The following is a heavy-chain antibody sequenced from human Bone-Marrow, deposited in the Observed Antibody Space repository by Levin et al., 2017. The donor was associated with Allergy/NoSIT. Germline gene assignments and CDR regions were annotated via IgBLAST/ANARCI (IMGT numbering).Heavy chain of an antibody. D-gene: IGHD3-9*01. CDR1: ASTFNDYA. CDR2: ISGSGVGT. Sequence: QSGGSLRLSCAASASTFNDYAMSWVRQPPGKGLEWVSSISGSGVGTYYADPVKGRFTISRDNFKNTLYLQMNSLRAEDTAVYYCFDVTSYWGQGTLVTVSS. V-gene: IGHV3-23*01. J-gene: IGHJ4*02. CDR3: FDVTSY.